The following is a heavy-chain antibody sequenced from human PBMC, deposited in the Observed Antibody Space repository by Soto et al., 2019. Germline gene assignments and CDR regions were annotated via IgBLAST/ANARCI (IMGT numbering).Heavy chain of an antibody. CDR2: MNPNSGNT. D-gene: IGHD3-3*01. J-gene: IGHJ5*02. V-gene: IGHV1-8*01. Sequence: ASVKVSCKASGYTFTSYYINWVRQATGQGLEWMGWMNPNSGNTGYAQKFQGRVTMTRNTSISTAYMELSSLRSEDTAVYYCARVQRGDFWSGYYYDWFDPWGQGTLVTVSS. CDR3: ARVQRGDFWSGYYYDWFDP. CDR1: GYTFTSYY.